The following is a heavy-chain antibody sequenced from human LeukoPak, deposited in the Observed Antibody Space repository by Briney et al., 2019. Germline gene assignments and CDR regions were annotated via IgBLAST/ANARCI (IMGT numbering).Heavy chain of an antibody. V-gene: IGHV1-69*06. J-gene: IGHJ6*04. D-gene: IGHD3-16*02. CDR1: GGTSSSYA. CDR3: ARVQYRELSRYYYYYGMDV. CDR2: IIPIFGTA. Sequence: ASVKVSCKASGGTSSSYAISWVRQAPGQGLEWMGGIIPIFGTANYAQKFQGRVTITADKSTSTAYMELSSLRSEDTAVYYCARVQYRELSRYYYYYGMDVWGKGTTVTVSS.